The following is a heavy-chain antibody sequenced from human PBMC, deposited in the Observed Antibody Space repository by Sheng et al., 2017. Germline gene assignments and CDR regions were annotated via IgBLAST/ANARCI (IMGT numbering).Heavy chain of an antibody. CDR2: IYYSGST. V-gene: IGHV4-39*07. Sequence: QLQLQESGPGLVKPSETLSLTCTVSGGSISSSSYYWGWIRQPPGKGLEWIGSIYYSGSTYYNPSLKSRVTISVDTSKNQFSLKLSSVTAADTAVYYCARSHSSGWPQNWFDPWGQGTPGHRLL. CDR3: ARSHSSGWPQNWFDP. CDR1: GGSISSSSYY. D-gene: IGHD6-19*01. J-gene: IGHJ5*02.